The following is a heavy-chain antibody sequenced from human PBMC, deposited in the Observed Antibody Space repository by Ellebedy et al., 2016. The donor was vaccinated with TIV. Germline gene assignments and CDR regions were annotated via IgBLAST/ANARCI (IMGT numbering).Heavy chain of an antibody. V-gene: IGHV3-30-3*01. J-gene: IGHJ4*02. Sequence: GGSLRLXXAASGFTFSSYAMHWVRQAPGKGLEWVAVISYDGSNKYYADSVKGRFTISRDNSKNTLYLQMNSLRAEDTAVYYCASQQIVDTAMVPYWGQGTLVTVSS. CDR2: ISYDGSNK. D-gene: IGHD5-18*01. CDR1: GFTFSSYA. CDR3: ASQQIVDTAMVPY.